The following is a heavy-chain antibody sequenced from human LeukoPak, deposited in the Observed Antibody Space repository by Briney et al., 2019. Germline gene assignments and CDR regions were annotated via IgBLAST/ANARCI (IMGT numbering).Heavy chain of an antibody. V-gene: IGHV3-53*01. D-gene: IGHD6-13*01. CDR2: IHSGVST. Sequence: PGGSLRLSCAASGFTVSSNYMSWVRQAPGKGLEWVSFIHSGVSTYYADSVKGRFTISRDNSKNTLYLQMNSLRAEDTAVYYCAKFYAAGTPRMDYWGQGTLVTVSS. CDR1: GFTVSSNY. J-gene: IGHJ4*02. CDR3: AKFYAAGTPRMDY.